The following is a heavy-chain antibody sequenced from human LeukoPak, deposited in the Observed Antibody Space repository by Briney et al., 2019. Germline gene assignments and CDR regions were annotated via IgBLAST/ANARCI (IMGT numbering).Heavy chain of an antibody. CDR3: ARDKGYCSGGSCYPSNWFDP. CDR1: GYAFTGYY. Sequence: ASVRVSCKASGYAFTGYYMHWVRQAPGQGLEWMGWINPNSGGTNYAQKFQGRVTMTRDTSISTAYMELSRLRSDDTAVYYCARDKGYCSGGSCYPSNWFDPWGQGTLVTVST. CDR2: INPNSGGT. V-gene: IGHV1-2*02. J-gene: IGHJ5*02. D-gene: IGHD2-15*01.